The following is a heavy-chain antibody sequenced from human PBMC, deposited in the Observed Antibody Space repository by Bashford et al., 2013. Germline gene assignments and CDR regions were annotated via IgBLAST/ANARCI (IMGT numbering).Heavy chain of an antibody. Sequence: NPSGGSTSYAQKFQGRVIMTRDTSTSTVYMELSSLRSEDTAVYYCARAFSNSVTGMDVWGQGTTVTVSS. CDR2: NPSGGST. J-gene: IGHJ6*02. D-gene: IGHD4-11*01. V-gene: IGHV1-46*01. CDR3: ARAFSNSVTGMDV.